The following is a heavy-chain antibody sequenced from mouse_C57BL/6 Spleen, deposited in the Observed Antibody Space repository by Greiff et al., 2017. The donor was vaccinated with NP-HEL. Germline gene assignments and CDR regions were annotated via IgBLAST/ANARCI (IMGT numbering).Heavy chain of an antibody. Sequence: QVHLKQSGPELVKPGASVKISCKASGYAFSSSWMNWVKQRPGKGLEWIGRIYPGDGDTNYNGKFKGKATLTADKSSSTAYMQLSSLTSEDSAVYFCERSKYDYAGGAMDYWGQGTSVTVSS. CDR3: ERSKYDYAGGAMDY. D-gene: IGHD2-4*01. J-gene: IGHJ4*01. V-gene: IGHV1-82*01. CDR1: GYAFSSSW. CDR2: IYPGDGDT.